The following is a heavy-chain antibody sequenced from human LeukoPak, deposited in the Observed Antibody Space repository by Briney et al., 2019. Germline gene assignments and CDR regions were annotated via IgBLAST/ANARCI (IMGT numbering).Heavy chain of an antibody. D-gene: IGHD2-15*01. CDR2: FDPEDGET. CDR1: GYTLTELS. CDR3: AKVVSGGSHFDY. J-gene: IGHJ4*02. V-gene: IGHV1-24*01. Sequence: ASVKVSCKVSGYTLTELSMHWVRQAPGKGLEWMGGFDPEDGETIYAQKFQGRVTMTEDTSTDTAYMELSSLRSEDTAVYYCAKVVSGGSHFDYWGQGTLVTVSS.